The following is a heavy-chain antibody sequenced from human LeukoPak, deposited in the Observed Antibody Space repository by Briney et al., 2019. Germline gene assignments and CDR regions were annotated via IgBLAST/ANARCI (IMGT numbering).Heavy chain of an antibody. CDR3: ARVRDGYKLGVLDP. J-gene: IGHJ5*02. D-gene: IGHD5-24*01. V-gene: IGHV3-30-3*01. CDR2: ISYDGSNK. CDR1: GFTFSRYA. Sequence: GGSLRLSCAASGFTFSRYAMHWVRQAPGKGLEWVAVISYDGSNKYYADSVKGRFTISRDNSKNTLYLQMNSLRAEDTAVYYCARVRDGYKLGVLDPWGQGTLVTVSS.